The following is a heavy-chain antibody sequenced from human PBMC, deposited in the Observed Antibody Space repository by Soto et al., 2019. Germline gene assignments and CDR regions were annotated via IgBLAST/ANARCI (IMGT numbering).Heavy chain of an antibody. V-gene: IGHV4-31*03. Sequence: SETLSLTCTVSGGSISSGGYYWSWIRQHPGKGLEWIGYIYYSGSTYYNPSLKSRVTISVDTSKNQFSLKLSSVTAADTAVYYCARDSECIAAPSGYYYYGMDVWGQGTTVTVSS. CDR3: ARDSECIAAPSGYYYYGMDV. CDR1: GGSISSGGYY. D-gene: IGHD6-13*01. J-gene: IGHJ6*02. CDR2: IYYSGST.